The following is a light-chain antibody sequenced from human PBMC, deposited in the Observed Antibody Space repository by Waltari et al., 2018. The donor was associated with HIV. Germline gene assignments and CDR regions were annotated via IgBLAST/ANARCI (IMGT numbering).Light chain of an antibody. J-gene: IGLJ2*01. Sequence: QSALTQPASVSGSPGQSITISCTGTSSDVGDYNYVSWYQQHPGKAPKHMIYDVTNRPSGISNRFSGSKSGNTASLTISGLQAEDEADYYCSSYTSSSTSVVFGGGTKLTVL. CDR1: SSDVGDYNY. CDR2: DVT. CDR3: SSYTSSSTSVV. V-gene: IGLV2-14*03.